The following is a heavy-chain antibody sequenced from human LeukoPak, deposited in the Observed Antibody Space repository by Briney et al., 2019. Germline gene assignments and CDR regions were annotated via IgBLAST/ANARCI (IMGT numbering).Heavy chain of an antibody. CDR2: ISYDGSNK. Sequence: GGSLRLSCAASGFTFSSYAMSWVRQAPGKGLEWVAVISYDGSNKYYADSVKGRFTISRDNSKNTLYLQMNSLRAEDTAVYYCARDYDFWSGYSLDYWGQGTLVTVSS. CDR3: ARDYDFWSGYSLDY. V-gene: IGHV3-30*04. CDR1: GFTFSSYA. D-gene: IGHD3-3*01. J-gene: IGHJ4*02.